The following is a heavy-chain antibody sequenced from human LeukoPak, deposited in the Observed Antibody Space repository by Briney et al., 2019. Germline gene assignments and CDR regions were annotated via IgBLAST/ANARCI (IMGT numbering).Heavy chain of an antibody. V-gene: IGHV4-39*07. CDR2: IYYSGST. CDR3: ARPGYSGSWYQATSIYYYYYYMDV. J-gene: IGHJ6*03. Sequence: SETLSLTCTVSGGSISSSSYYWGWIRQPPGKGLEWIGSIYYSGSTYYNPSLKSRVTISVDTSKNQFSLKLSSVTAADTAVYYCARPGYSGSWYQATSIYYYYYYMDVWGKGTTVTVSS. D-gene: IGHD6-13*01. CDR1: GGSISSSSYY.